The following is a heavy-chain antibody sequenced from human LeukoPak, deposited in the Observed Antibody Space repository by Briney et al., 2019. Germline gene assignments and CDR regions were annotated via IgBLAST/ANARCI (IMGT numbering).Heavy chain of an antibody. CDR1: GYTFISYG. V-gene: IGHV1-18*01. J-gene: IGHJ3*02. Sequence: ASVKISCKASGYTFISYGISWVRPAPGQGLEWMGWINPYNGNTNYAQKLQCRVTMTTDTSTSTAYMELRSLRSDDTAVDYCARSFSVDIFDIWGQGTMVTVSS. CDR3: ARSFSVDIFDI. CDR2: INPYNGNT. D-gene: IGHD5-12*01.